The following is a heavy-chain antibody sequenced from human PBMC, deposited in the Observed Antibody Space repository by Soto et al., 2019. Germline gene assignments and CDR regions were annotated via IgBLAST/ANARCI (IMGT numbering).Heavy chain of an antibody. Sequence: PSETLSLTCTVSGGSISSSSYYWGWIRQPPGKGLEWIGSIYYSGSTYYNPSLKSRVTISVDTSKNQFSLKLSSVTAADTAVYYCARPRVVVTAKGGYNWFDPWGQGTLVTVSS. CDR2: IYYSGST. J-gene: IGHJ5*02. CDR3: ARPRVVVTAKGGYNWFDP. V-gene: IGHV4-39*01. CDR1: GGSISSSSYY. D-gene: IGHD2-21*02.